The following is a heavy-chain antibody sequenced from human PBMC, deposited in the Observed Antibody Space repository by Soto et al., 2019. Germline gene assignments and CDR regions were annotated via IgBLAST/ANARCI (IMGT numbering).Heavy chain of an antibody. CDR1: GGTFSGYA. V-gene: IGHV1-69*01. CDR2: IVPLLGIT. D-gene: IGHD1-7*01. J-gene: IGHJ1*01. CDR3: ARDPRSITGTTSSEDFQH. Sequence: QAQLMQSGAEVKKPGSSVKVSCKASGGTFSGYAISWVRQAPGQGLEWMGGIVPLLGITNYAQKFHGRITIAADASTGTAYMDLRSLRPEATPVYYCARDPRSITGTTSSEDFQHWGQGTLVSVSS.